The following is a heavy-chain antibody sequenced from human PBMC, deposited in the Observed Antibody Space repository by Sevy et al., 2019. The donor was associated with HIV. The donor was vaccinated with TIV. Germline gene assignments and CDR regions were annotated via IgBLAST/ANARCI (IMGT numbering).Heavy chain of an antibody. J-gene: IGHJ6*03. CDR1: GFSFDSYG. CDR2: ISGSGTRT. Sequence: GGSLRLSCAVSGFSFDSYGMTWVRQAPGKGLEWVSAISGSGTRTYYADSVKGRFIISRDNSKNTLDLPMNSLRAEDTAIYYCAKGGGCHYDPDEIAYYFYYYNMDVWGKGTTVTVSS. D-gene: IGHD3-22*01. CDR3: AKGGGCHYDPDEIAYYFYYYNMDV. V-gene: IGHV3-23*01.